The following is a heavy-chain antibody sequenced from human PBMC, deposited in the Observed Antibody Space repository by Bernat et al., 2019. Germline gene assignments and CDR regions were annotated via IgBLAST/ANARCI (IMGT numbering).Heavy chain of an antibody. V-gene: IGHV3-33*01. CDR3: ARGRATIFGNRYCYGMDV. J-gene: IGHJ6*02. CDR2: MWADKSVT. D-gene: IGHD3-3*01. CDR1: GFTFSTYG. Sequence: QVQLVESGGGVVQPGRSLRLSCASAGFTFSTYGMHWVRQAPGKGLEWVAVMWADKSVTYYVDSVKGRFTISRDNSKSTVYLRMNRLRAEDTAGYYCARGRATIFGNRYCYGMDVWGQGTTVTVSS.